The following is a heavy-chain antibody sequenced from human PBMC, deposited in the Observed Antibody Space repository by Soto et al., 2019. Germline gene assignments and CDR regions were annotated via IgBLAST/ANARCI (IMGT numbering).Heavy chain of an antibody. Sequence: QVQLVQSGAEVKKPGSSVKVSCKASGGTFSSYAISWVRQAPGQGLEWMGGIIPIFGTANYAQKFQGRVTITADESTSTAYMELSSRRSEDTAVYYCARDRGTYYYDSSGYYGGGMDVWGQGTTVTVSS. CDR3: ARDRGTYYYDSSGYYGGGMDV. J-gene: IGHJ6*02. V-gene: IGHV1-69*12. CDR1: GGTFSSYA. CDR2: IIPIFGTA. D-gene: IGHD3-22*01.